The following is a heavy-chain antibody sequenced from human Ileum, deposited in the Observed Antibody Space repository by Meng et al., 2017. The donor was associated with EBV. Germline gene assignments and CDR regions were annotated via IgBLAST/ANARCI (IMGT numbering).Heavy chain of an antibody. V-gene: IGHV1-69*01. CDR2: IIPIRGTT. J-gene: IGHJ4*02. D-gene: IGHD3-22*01. CDR3: ARDRYYDSGDYFYESLH. CDR1: GGTFSSYA. Sequence: QVQLMQSGAEVKKPXSSVKVSCKTSGGTFSSYAISWVRQAPGQGLEWMGGIIPIRGTTKYAQKFQGRVTINVDESTSTAYMELSGLRSEDTAVYYCARDRYYDSGDYFYESLHWGQGTLVTVSS.